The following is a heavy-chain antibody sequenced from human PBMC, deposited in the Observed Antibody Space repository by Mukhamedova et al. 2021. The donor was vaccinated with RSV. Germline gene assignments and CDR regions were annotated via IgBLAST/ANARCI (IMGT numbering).Heavy chain of an antibody. J-gene: IGHJ6*03. CDR2: QSTWGSYI. CDR3: ARDPIVVVPATIGYIDV. D-gene: IGHD2-2*01. V-gene: IGHV3-21*01. Sequence: VSTQSTWGSYIYFADSVKGRFTISRDNAKNSLYLQMNSLRAEDTAVYYCARDPIVVVPATIGYIDVWGKGTTVTVSS.